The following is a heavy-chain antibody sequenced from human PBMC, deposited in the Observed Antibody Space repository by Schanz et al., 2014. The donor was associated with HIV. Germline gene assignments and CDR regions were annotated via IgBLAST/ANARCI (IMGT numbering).Heavy chain of an antibody. V-gene: IGHV3-23*04. CDR1: GFTFDSYA. J-gene: IGHJ4*02. D-gene: IGHD2-21*01. CDR3: AREVMAQSLDH. Sequence: VRLVESGGGVVRPGRSLRLSCAASGFTFDSYAMTWVRQAPGKGLEWVSTISGSGGSIYYADSVKGRFTISRDNSKTTLFLQMSSLRAEDTAVYYCAREVMAQSLDHWGQGSLVTVSS. CDR2: ISGSGGSI.